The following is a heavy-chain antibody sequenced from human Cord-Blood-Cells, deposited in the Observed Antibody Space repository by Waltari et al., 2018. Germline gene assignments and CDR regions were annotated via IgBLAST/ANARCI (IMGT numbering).Heavy chain of an antibody. D-gene: IGHD3-16*01. CDR1: GYTFTGYY. V-gene: IGHV1-2*02. J-gene: IGHJ4*02. Sequence: QVQLVQAGAEVKKPGASVKVSCKASGYTFTGYYMHWVRQAPRQGLEWMGWINPNSGGTNYAQKFQGRHTRTRETSISTAYMELSRLSSDDPAVYYCARVFYSWGDWDYWGQGTLVTVSS. CDR3: ARVFYSWGDWDY. CDR2: INPNSGGT.